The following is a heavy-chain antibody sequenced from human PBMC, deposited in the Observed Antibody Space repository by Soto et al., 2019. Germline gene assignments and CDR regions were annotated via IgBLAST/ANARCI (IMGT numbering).Heavy chain of an antibody. J-gene: IGHJ3*02. D-gene: IGHD2-15*01. CDR2: ISGSGGSK. V-gene: IGHV3-23*01. CDR1: GFTFSSYA. CDR3: VKDYGRGRHLFDAFDI. Sequence: EVQLLESGGGLVQPGGSLRLSCAASGFTFSSYAMSWVRQAPGKGLEWVSAISGSGGSKYYADSVKGRFTICRDNSKNTLYLQMNSLRAEDTAVYYCVKDYGRGRHLFDAFDIWGQGTMVTVSS.